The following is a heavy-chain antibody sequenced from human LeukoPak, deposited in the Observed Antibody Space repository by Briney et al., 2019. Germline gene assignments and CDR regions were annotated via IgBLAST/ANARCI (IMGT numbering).Heavy chain of an antibody. CDR1: GGSITSSSYY. CDR3: ARGLGLRSIDY. Sequence: SETLSLTCTVSGGSITSSSYYWGWIRQPPGKGLEWIGSIYYSGSTYYNPSLKSRVTISVDTSKNQFSLKLCSVTAADTAVYYCARGLGLRSIDYWGQGTLVTVSS. J-gene: IGHJ4*02. CDR2: IYYSGST. V-gene: IGHV4-39*07. D-gene: IGHD2/OR15-2a*01.